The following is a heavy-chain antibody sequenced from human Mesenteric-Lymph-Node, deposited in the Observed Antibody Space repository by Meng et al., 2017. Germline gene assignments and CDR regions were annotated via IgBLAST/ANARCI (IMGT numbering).Heavy chain of an antibody. CDR1: GFSFYSSW. J-gene: IGHJ6*02. D-gene: IGHD2-21*02. Sequence: GGSLRLSCAASGFSFYSSWMSWVRQSPGKGLEWVANIKPDGREKYYVDSVGGRFTISRDNAKNSLYLQINTLRAEDTAVYYCSRDTYPHRRYCSGDCYEYSSYYGLDVWGQGTTVTVSS. CDR2: IKPDGREK. CDR3: SRDTYPHRRYCSGDCYEYSSYYGLDV. V-gene: IGHV3-7*01.